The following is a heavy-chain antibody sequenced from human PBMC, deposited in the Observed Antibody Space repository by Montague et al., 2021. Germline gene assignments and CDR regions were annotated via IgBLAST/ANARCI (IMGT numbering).Heavy chain of an antibody. CDR1: GGSLSSGNHW. CDR3: ARMYHYDRSIDP. Sequence: SETLSLTCTVSGGSLSSGNHWWSWIRQPPGKRLEWIGYIYYTGTTYFNTSLKSRVTISKDTSKSQFSLTLSSVTAADTAIYHCARMYHYDRSIDPWGQGTLVTVSS. J-gene: IGHJ5*02. D-gene: IGHD3-22*01. CDR2: IYYTGTT. V-gene: IGHV4-39*01.